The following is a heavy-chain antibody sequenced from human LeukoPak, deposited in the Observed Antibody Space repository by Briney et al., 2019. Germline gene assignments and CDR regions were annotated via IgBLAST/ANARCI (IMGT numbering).Heavy chain of an antibody. V-gene: IGHV3-7*01. D-gene: IGHD6-19*01. CDR2: IKQDGSEK. CDR1: GFTFSTYW. J-gene: IGHJ4*02. CDR3: ARIGYSGGWYAFYFDC. Sequence: PGGSLRLSCAASGFTFSTYWMSWVRQAPGKGLEWVANIKQDGSEKYFVDSVKGRFTISRDNAKNSLYLQMNSLRAEDTAVYYCARIGYSGGWYAFYFDCWGQGTLVTVSS.